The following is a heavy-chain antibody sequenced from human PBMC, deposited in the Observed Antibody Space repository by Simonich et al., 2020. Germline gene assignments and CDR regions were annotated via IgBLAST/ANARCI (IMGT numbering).Heavy chain of an antibody. CDR2: INPYSGGT. V-gene: IGHV1-2*06. Sequence: QVQLVQSGAEVKKPGASVKVSCNASGYTFTGYHMNWVRQAPGQGIEGMGRINPYSGGTIYAQKFQGRVTMTRDTSFSTAYMELSRLRADDTAVYYCARDTFLGYCSSTSCYDAFDIWGQGTMVTVSS. D-gene: IGHD2-2*01. CDR1: GYTFTGYH. J-gene: IGHJ3*02. CDR3: ARDTFLGYCSSTSCYDAFDI.